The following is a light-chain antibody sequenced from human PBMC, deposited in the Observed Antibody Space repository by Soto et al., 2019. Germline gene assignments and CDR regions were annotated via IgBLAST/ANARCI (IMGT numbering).Light chain of an antibody. CDR3: KVWDSSSDHVV. J-gene: IGLJ2*01. CDR1: NIGSKS. Sequence: SYELTQPPSVSVAPGQTARITCGGNNIGSKSVHWYQQKPGQAPVLVVYDDIDRPSGIPERFSGSNSGNTATLTISRVEAGDDADYYCKVWDSSSDHVVFGGGTKLTVL. CDR2: DDI. V-gene: IGLV3-21*02.